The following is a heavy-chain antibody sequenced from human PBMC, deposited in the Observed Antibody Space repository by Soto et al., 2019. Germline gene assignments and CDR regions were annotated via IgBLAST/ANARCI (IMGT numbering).Heavy chain of an antibody. CDR3: ASRIIGSPNYYYGMDV. CDR2: IIPIFGTA. Sequence: QVQLVQSGAAVKKPGSSVKVSCKASGGTFSSYAINWVRQAPGQGLEWMGGIIPIFGTADYAQKFQGRVTITADESTSTAYLELSGLRSEDTAVYYCASRIIGSPNYYYGMDVWGQGTTVTVSS. D-gene: IGHD1-20*01. CDR1: GGTFSSYA. J-gene: IGHJ6*02. V-gene: IGHV1-69*12.